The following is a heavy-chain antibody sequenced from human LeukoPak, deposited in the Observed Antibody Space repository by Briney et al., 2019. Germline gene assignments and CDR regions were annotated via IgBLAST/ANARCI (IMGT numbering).Heavy chain of an antibody. CDR1: GFTVSSNY. V-gene: IGHV3-66*02. CDR3: AREVRGYCSSTSCESY. D-gene: IGHD2-2*01. CDR2: IYSGGST. J-gene: IGHJ4*02. Sequence: GGSLRLSCAASGFTVSSNYMSWVRQAPGKGLEWVSVIYSGGSTYYADSVKGRFTISRDNSKNTLYLQMNSLRAEDTAVYYCAREVRGYCSSTSCESYWGRGTLVTVSS.